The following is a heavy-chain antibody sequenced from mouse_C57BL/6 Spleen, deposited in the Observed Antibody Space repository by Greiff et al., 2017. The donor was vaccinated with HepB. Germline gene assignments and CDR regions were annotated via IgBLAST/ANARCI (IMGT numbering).Heavy chain of an antibody. V-gene: IGHV1-42*01. Sequence: EVKLQESGPELVKPGASVKISCKASGYSFTGYYMNWVKQSPEKSLEWIGEINPSTGGTTYNQKFKAKATLTVDKSSSTAYMQLKSLTSEDSAVYYCARRDGYPFFAYWGQGTLVTVSA. CDR3: ARRDGYPFFAY. CDR2: INPSTGGT. J-gene: IGHJ3*01. CDR1: GYSFTGYY. D-gene: IGHD2-3*01.